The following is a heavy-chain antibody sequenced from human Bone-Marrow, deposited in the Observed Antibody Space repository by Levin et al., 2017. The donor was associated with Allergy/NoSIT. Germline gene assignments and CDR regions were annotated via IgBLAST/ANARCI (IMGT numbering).Heavy chain of an antibody. D-gene: IGHD1/OR15-1a*01. V-gene: IGHV3-48*03. CDR3: ARSHPLTGTTHFSYQDGMDV. CDR2: ISSSGKSI. CDR1: GFTFSSYE. J-gene: IGHJ6*02. Sequence: GESLKISCAASGFTFSSYEMNWVRQAPGKGLEWLSYISSSGKSIYFADSVKGRFTISRDNAKNSLYLQMNSLRAEDTAVYYCARSHPLTGTTHFSYQDGMDVWGPGTTVTVSS.